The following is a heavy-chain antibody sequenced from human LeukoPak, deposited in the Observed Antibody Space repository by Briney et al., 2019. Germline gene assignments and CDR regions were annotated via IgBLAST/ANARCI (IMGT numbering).Heavy chain of an antibody. V-gene: IGHV3-13*04. CDR1: EFTFSSYD. CDR2: IGTDGDT. D-gene: IGHD6-19*01. CDR3: ARDYSSGWPHSYYNGMDV. J-gene: IGHJ6*02. Sequence: GGPLRLSCAASEFTFSSYDMHGGRLATEKGLEWVSAIGTDGDTYYRGSVKGRFTISREKAKNSLYLQMNSLRAGDTAVYYCARDYSSGWPHSYYNGMDVWGQGNTVTVSS.